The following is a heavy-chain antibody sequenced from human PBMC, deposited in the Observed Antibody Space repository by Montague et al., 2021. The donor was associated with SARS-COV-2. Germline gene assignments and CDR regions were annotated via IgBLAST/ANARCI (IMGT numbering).Heavy chain of an antibody. J-gene: IGHJ6*02. CDR2: IYSGGTT. CDR1: GFAVNSNY. V-gene: IGHV3-66*01. CDR3: ARRQEERLPYYYYGLDV. D-gene: IGHD1-1*01. Sequence: SLRLSCAATGFAVNSNYMTWVRQAPGKGLEWVSVIYSGGTTYYXXXVXXXFTISRDSSKNTVHLQMNSLRADDTAVYYCARRQEERLPYYYYGLDVWGQGTTVTVSS.